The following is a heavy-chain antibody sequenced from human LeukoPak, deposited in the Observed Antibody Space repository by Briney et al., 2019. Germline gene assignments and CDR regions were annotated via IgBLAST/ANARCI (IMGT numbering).Heavy chain of an antibody. D-gene: IGHD4-23*01. CDR3: ARSRIHYGGNSNDFDY. J-gene: IGHJ4*02. CDR1: GFTFSSYA. CDR2: ISYDGSNK. Sequence: GGSLRLSCAASGFTFSSYAMHWVRQAAGKWLEWVAVISYDGSNKYYADSVKGRFTISRDNSKNTLYLQMNSLRAEDTAVYYCARSRIHYGGNSNDFDYWGQGTLVTVSS. V-gene: IGHV3-30*04.